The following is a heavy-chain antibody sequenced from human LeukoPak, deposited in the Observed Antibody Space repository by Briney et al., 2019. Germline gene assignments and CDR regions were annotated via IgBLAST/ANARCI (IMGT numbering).Heavy chain of an antibody. CDR1: GGSFSGYY. J-gene: IGHJ3*02. Sequence: SETLSLTCAVYGGSFSGYYWSWIRQPPGKGLEWIGEINHSGSTNYNPSLKSRVTISVDTSKNQFSLKLSSVTAADTAVYYCARDAIAAADADDAFDIWGQGTMVTVSS. CDR2: INHSGST. V-gene: IGHV4-34*01. D-gene: IGHD6-13*01. CDR3: ARDAIAAADADDAFDI.